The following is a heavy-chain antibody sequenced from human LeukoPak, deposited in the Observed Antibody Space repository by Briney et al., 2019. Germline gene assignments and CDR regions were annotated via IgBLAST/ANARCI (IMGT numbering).Heavy chain of an antibody. D-gene: IGHD2-2*01. V-gene: IGHV3-23*01. CDR3: AKPPSPIGYCSSTSCSLFDY. J-gene: IGHJ4*02. CDR1: GSTFSSYA. Sequence: PGGSLRLSCAASGSTFSSYAMSWVRQAPGKGLEWVSAISGSGGSTYYADSVKGRFTISRDNSKNTLYLQMNSLRAEDTAVYYCAKPPSPIGYCSSTSCSLFDYWGQGTLVTVSS. CDR2: ISGSGGST.